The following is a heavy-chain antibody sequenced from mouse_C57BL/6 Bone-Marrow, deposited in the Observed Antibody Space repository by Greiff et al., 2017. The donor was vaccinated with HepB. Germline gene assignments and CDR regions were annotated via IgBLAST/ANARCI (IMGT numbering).Heavy chain of an antibody. CDR1: GYSITSDY. CDR3: ARWATTVVGGWYFDV. CDR2: ISYSGST. Sequence: EVNVVESGPGLAKPSQTLSLTCSVPGYSITSDYWNWIRKFPGNKLEYMGYISYSGSTYYNPSLKSRISITRDTSKNQYYLQLNSVTTEDTATYYCARWATTVVGGWYFDVWGTGTTVTVSS. D-gene: IGHD1-1*01. V-gene: IGHV3-8*01. J-gene: IGHJ1*03.